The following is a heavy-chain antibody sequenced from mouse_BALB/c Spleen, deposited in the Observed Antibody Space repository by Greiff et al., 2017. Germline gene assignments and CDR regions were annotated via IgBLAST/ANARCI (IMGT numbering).Heavy chain of an antibody. D-gene: IGHD1-1*01. CDR1: GYTFTSYT. CDR2: INPSSGYT. V-gene: IGHV1-4*02. Sequence: QVQLKQSAAELARPGASVKMSCKASGYTFTSYTMHWVKQRPGQGLEWIGYINPSSGYTEYNQKFKDKTTLTADKSSSTAYMQLSSLTSEDSAVYYCARSLFLATAWDDWGQGTTLTVSS. CDR3: ARSLFLATAWDD. J-gene: IGHJ2*01.